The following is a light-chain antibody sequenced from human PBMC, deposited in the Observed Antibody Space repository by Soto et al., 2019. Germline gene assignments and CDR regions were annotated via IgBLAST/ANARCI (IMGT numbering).Light chain of an antibody. CDR1: QRINSW. Sequence: DIQMTQSPSSVCASVGDRVTITCRASQRINSWLAWYQPRPGKAPKLLIYAASRLQSGVPSRFSGSGFGTEFTLTISSLQPDDFATYDGQQYKSYSPGTFGQGTKVDIK. V-gene: IGKV1-5*01. J-gene: IGKJ1*01. CDR2: AAS. CDR3: QQYKSYSPGT.